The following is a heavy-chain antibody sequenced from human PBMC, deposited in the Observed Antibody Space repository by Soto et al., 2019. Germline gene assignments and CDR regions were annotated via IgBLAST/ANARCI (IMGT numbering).Heavy chain of an antibody. D-gene: IGHD3-22*01. Sequence: EVQLVESGGGLVKPGGSLRLSCAASGFTFSSYSMNWVRQAPGKGLEWVSSISSSSSYIYYADSVKGRFTISRDNAKNSLYLQMNSLRAEDTAVYYCASPDSRPHDYYGMDVWGQGTTVTVSS. CDR3: ASPDSRPHDYYGMDV. CDR1: GFTFSSYS. V-gene: IGHV3-21*01. J-gene: IGHJ6*02. CDR2: ISSSSSYI.